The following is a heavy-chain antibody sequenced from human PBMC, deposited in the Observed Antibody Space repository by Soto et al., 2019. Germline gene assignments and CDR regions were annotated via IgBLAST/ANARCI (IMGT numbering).Heavy chain of an antibody. D-gene: IGHD2-2*01. V-gene: IGHV4-59*01. J-gene: IGHJ6*02. CDR1: GGSISSYY. CDR2: IYYNGST. Sequence: PSETLSLTCTVSGGSISSYYWSWIRQPPGKGLEWIGYIYYNGSTNYNPSLKSRVTISVDTSKNQFSLKLSSVTAADTAVYYCARDGGYCSSTSCSGYYYYYGMDVWGQGTKVTVYS. CDR3: ARDGGYCSSTSCSGYYYYYGMDV.